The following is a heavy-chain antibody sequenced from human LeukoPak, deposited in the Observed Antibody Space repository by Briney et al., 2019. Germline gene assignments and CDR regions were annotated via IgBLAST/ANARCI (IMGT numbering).Heavy chain of an antibody. V-gene: IGHV3-66*02. CDR2: IYSGGST. J-gene: IGHJ6*02. CDR3: AIAGCFTAGMDV. Sequence: GGSLRLSCAASGFTVSNNYMSWVRQAPGKGLEWVSIIYSGGSTYYADSVKGRFTISRDNSENTLYLQMNSLRAEDTAVYYCAIAGCFTAGMDVWGQGTTVTVSS. D-gene: IGHD2-21*02. CDR1: GFTVSNNY.